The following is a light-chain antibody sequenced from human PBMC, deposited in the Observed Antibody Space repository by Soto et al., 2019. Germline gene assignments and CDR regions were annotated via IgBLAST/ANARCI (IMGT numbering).Light chain of an antibody. CDR2: AAS. V-gene: IGKV1-12*01. CDR3: QQTRSFPLT. Sequence: DIQMTQSPSSVSESVGDSLTIPCRASPGITTGVAWYQPKPGGAPKLLIYAASRLQSGIPSRFRVSVSGTDFTLTITSLQPEEFGTYYCQQTRSFPLTLGGGPKGEIK. J-gene: IGKJ4*01. CDR1: PGITTG.